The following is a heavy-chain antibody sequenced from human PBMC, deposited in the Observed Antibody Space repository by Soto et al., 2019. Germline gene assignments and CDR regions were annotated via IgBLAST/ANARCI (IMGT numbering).Heavy chain of an antibody. Sequence: ASVKVSCKASGYTLTSYGMHWVRQAPGQRLEWMGWINAGNGHTKYSQNFQGRVTITRDTSASTAYMELSSLRSEDTALYYCARDHYDILTAYSNFDYWGQGTLVTVSS. D-gene: IGHD3-9*01. CDR3: ARDHYDILTAYSNFDY. CDR1: GYTLTSYG. J-gene: IGHJ4*02. CDR2: INAGNGHT. V-gene: IGHV1-3*01.